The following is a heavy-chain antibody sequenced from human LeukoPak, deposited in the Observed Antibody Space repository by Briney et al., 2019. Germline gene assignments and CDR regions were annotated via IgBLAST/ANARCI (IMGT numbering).Heavy chain of an antibody. CDR1: GFTFSSYA. Sequence: GGSLRLSCAASGFTFSSYAMHWVRQAPGKGLEWVAVISYDGSNKYYADSVKGRFTISRDNSKNTLYLQMNSLRAEDTAVYYCARGPEMATNYWGQGTLVTVSS. J-gene: IGHJ4*02. CDR2: ISYDGSNK. V-gene: IGHV3-30*04. D-gene: IGHD5-24*01. CDR3: ARGPEMATNY.